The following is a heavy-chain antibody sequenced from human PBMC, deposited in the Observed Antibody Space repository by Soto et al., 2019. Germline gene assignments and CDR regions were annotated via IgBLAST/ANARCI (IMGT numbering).Heavy chain of an antibody. CDR1: GGSISTGVWY. Sequence: SETLSLPCSVSGGSISTGVWYWRWVREHPGKGLEWIGDIYYRGTTSYNPSLGSRVTISRDTSKNQVSLKVNSVTAADTAVYYCARVSAGGTRWFDSWGQGIRVTVSS. V-gene: IGHV4-31*03. D-gene: IGHD6-13*01. CDR2: IYYRGTT. J-gene: IGHJ5*01. CDR3: ARVSAGGTRWFDS.